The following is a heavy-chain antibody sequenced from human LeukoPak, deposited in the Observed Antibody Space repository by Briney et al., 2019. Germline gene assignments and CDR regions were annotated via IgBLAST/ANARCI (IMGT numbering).Heavy chain of an antibody. CDR2: IYYSGST. CDR1: GGSISSGGYY. J-gene: IGHJ6*02. CDR3: ARGEDTAMVSAYGMDV. Sequence: SETLSLTCTVSGGSISSGGYYWSWIRQHPGKGLEWIGYIYYSGSTYYNPSLKSRVTISVDTSKNQFSLKLSSVTAADTAVYYCARGEDTAMVSAYGMDVWGQGTTATVSS. V-gene: IGHV4-31*03. D-gene: IGHD5-18*01.